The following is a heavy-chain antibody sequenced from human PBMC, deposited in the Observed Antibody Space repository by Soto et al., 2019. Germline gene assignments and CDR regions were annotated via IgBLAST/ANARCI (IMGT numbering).Heavy chain of an antibody. J-gene: IGHJ4*02. Sequence: QLQLQESGPGLVKPSETLSLTCTVSGGSISSSNSYWGWIRQPPGKGLEWIGSIYYSGSTYYNPYLQSRVSISVDTSKNQFSLKLSSVTAADTAVYYCARRGFMGATTIDYWGQGTLVTVSS. CDR3: ARRGFMGATTIDY. CDR1: GGSISSSNSY. V-gene: IGHV4-39*01. CDR2: IYYSGST. D-gene: IGHD1-26*01.